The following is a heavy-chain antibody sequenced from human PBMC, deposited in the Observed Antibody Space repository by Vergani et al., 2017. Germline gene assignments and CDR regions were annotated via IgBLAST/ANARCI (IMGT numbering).Heavy chain of an antibody. Sequence: QVQLQESGPGLVKPSQTLSLTCTVSGGSISSYYWSWIRQPPGKGLEWIGYIYYSGSTNSNPSLKSRVTISVDTSKNQFSLKLSSVTAADTAVYYCAKRDYYDSSGYYYNYYFDYWGQGTLVTVSS. CDR1: GGSISSYY. D-gene: IGHD3-22*01. V-gene: IGHV4-59*01. CDR3: AKRDYYDSSGYYYNYYFDY. J-gene: IGHJ4*02. CDR2: IYYSGST.